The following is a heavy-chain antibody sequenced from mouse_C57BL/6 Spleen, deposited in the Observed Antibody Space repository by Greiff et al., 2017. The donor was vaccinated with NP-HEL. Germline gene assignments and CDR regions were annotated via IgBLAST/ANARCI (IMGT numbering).Heavy chain of an antibody. CDR3: ARRDDGYYGDYAMDY. J-gene: IGHJ4*01. CDR2: ISNGGGST. V-gene: IGHV5-12*01. D-gene: IGHD2-3*01. Sequence: EVQGVESGGGLVQPGGSLKLSCAASGFTFSDYYMYWVRQTPEKRLEWVAYISNGGGSTYYPDTVKGRFTISRDNAKNTLYLQMSRLKSEETAMYYCARRDDGYYGDYAMDYWGQGTSVTVSS. CDR1: GFTFSDYY.